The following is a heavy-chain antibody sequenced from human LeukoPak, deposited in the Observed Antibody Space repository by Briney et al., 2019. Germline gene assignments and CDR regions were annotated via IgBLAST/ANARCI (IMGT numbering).Heavy chain of an antibody. CDR1: GYTFTSYG. J-gene: IGHJ4*02. CDR2: ISAYNGNT. CDR3: ARASDRSSYYDFWSGYCALDY. V-gene: IGHV1-18*01. Sequence: ASVKVSCKASGYTFTSYGISWVRQAPGQGLEWMGWISAYNGNTNYAQKLQGRVTMTTDTSTSTAYMAMRSLRSDDTAVYYCARASDRSSYYDFWSGYCALDYWGQGTLVTVSS. D-gene: IGHD3-3*01.